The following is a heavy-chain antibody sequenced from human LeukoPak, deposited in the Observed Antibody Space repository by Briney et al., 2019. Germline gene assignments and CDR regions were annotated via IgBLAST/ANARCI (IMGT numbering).Heavy chain of an antibody. CDR3: ARRIVGVIDAFDY. CDR2: VLHSGVT. V-gene: IGHV4-39*01. Sequence: PSETLSLTCTVSGGSISSPISYWGWIRQPPGKGLEWIATVLHSGVTFYSPSLEGRLTISIDTSTNQFSLKMTSMTAADTAVYYCARRIVGVIDAFDYWGQGALVTVSS. CDR1: GGSISSPISY. J-gene: IGHJ4*02. D-gene: IGHD1-26*01.